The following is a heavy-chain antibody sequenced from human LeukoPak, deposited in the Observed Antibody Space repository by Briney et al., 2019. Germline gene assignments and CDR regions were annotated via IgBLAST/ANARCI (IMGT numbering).Heavy chain of an antibody. CDR2: ISFDGSNE. D-gene: IGHD2-15*01. J-gene: IGHJ4*02. CDR3: ATGKNCSGGACYSEFDY. Sequence: PGGSLRLSCAASGFTFSTIGMHWVRQAPGKGLEWVAVISFDGSNEYYADSVKGRFTISRDNSKNTMYLQMNSLRGDDTAVYYCATGKNCSGGACYSEFDYWGQGTLVTVSS. V-gene: IGHV3-30*03. CDR1: GFTFSTIG.